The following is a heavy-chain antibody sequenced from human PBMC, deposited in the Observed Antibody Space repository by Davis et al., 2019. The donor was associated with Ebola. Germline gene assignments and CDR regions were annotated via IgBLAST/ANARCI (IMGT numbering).Heavy chain of an antibody. CDR3: TRVGYCTESTCYSLYNWFDP. Sequence: PGGSLRLSCAASGFTFDDYGMAWVRQAPGKGLEWVSGINWNGGTTSYADSVKGRFTISRDNVKNSLYLQMNSLRAEDTALYHCTRVGYCTESTCYSLYNWFDPWGQGTLVTVSS. V-gene: IGHV3-20*01. J-gene: IGHJ5*02. D-gene: IGHD2-8*02. CDR2: INWNGGTT. CDR1: GFTFDDYG.